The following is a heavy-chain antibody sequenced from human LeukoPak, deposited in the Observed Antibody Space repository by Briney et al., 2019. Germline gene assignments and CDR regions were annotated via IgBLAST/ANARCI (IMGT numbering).Heavy chain of an antibody. Sequence: PGGSLRISCAASGFNFSDYYMSWIRQAPGKGLEWVSYISSSGSTIYYADSVKGRFTISRDNAKNSLYLQMNSLRAEDTAVYYCARGSRGPYYYYYMDVWGKGTTGTVFS. J-gene: IGHJ6*03. CDR2: ISSSGSTI. CDR3: ARGSRGPYYYYYMDV. V-gene: IGHV3-11*04. D-gene: IGHD2-15*01. CDR1: GFNFSDYY.